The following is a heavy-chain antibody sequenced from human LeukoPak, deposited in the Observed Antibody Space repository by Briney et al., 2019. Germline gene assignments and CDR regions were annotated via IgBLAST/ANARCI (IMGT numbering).Heavy chain of an antibody. V-gene: IGHV3-7*01. J-gene: IGHJ5*02. CDR1: GFTFSTYY. D-gene: IGHD6-13*01. CDR2: IKPDGSEK. Sequence: GESLRLSCAASGFTFSTYYMTWVRQAPGRGLEWVAVIKPDGSEKYYVDSVMGRFTISRDNAKNSLYLQMNTLRAEDTALYYCASGLYSSRPWGQGTLVTVSS. CDR3: ASGLYSSRP.